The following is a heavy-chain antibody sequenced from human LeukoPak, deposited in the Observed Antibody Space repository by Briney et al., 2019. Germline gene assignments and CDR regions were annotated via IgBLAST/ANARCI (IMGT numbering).Heavy chain of an antibody. D-gene: IGHD6-19*01. CDR3: ATGHSSGWFDY. Sequence: PSETLSLTCTVPGGSISGDYWSWIRQPPGKGLEWIGYISYSVTTNYNPSLKSRVSFSIDTSKNQFSLKLTSVSAADTAVYFCATGHSSGWFDYWGQGTLVSVSS. J-gene: IGHJ4*02. CDR1: GGSISGDY. V-gene: IGHV4-59*01. CDR2: ISYSVTT.